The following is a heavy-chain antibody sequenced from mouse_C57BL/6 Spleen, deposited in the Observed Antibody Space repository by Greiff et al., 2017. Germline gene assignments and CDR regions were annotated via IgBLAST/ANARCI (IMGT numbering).Heavy chain of an antibody. V-gene: IGHV1-61*01. J-gene: IGHJ2*01. CDR3: ATTVVATRYFDY. D-gene: IGHD1-1*01. Sequence: QVQLQQPGAELVRPGSSVKLSCKASGYTFTSYWMDWVKQRPGQGLEWIGNLYPSDSETHYNQKFKDKATLTVDKSSSTAYMQLSSLSSEDSAVYCCATTVVATRYFDYWGQGTTLTVSS. CDR1: GYTFTSYW. CDR2: LYPSDSET.